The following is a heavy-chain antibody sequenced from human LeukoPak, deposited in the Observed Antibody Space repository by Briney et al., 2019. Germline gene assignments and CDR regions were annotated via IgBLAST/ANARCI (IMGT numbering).Heavy chain of an antibody. CDR3: ARDRIAAAGTGACGWFDP. V-gene: IGHV3-33*01. Sequence: GRSLRLSCAASGFTFSTYGMHWVRQAPGKGLEWVAVIWYDGSNKYYADSVKGRFTISRDNSKNTLYLQMNSLRAEDTAVYYCARDRIAAAGTGACGWFDPWGQGTLVTVSS. J-gene: IGHJ5*02. CDR2: IWYDGSNK. CDR1: GFTFSTYG. D-gene: IGHD6-13*01.